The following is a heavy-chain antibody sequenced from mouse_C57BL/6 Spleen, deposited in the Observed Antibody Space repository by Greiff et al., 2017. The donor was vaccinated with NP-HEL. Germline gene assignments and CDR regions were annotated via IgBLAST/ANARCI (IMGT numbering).Heavy chain of an antibody. CDR1: GYTFTDYY. J-gene: IGHJ2*01. Sequence: EVQLQQSGPELVKPGASVKISCKASGYTFTDYYMNWVKQSHGKSLEWIGDINPNNGGTSYNQKFKGKATLTVDKSSSTAYMELRSLTSEDSAVYYCARWGDYEDFDYWGQGTTLTVSS. CDR2: INPNNGGT. CDR3: ARWGDYEDFDY. D-gene: IGHD2-4*01. V-gene: IGHV1-26*01.